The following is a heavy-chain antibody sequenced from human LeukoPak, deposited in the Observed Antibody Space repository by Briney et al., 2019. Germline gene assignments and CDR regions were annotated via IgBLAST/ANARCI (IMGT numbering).Heavy chain of an antibody. Sequence: PGGSLRLSCAASGFTVSSNYMSWVRQAPGKGLDWVSSISSSSSYIYYADSVKGRFTISRDNAKNSLYLQMNSLRAEDTAVYYCASWMVRGAGAFDIWGQGTMVTVSS. CDR1: GFTVSSNY. CDR2: ISSSSSYI. V-gene: IGHV3-21*01. D-gene: IGHD3-10*01. CDR3: ASWMVRGAGAFDI. J-gene: IGHJ3*02.